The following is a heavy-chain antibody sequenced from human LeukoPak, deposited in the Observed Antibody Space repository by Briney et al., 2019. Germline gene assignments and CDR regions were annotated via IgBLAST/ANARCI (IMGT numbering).Heavy chain of an antibody. D-gene: IGHD1-26*01. CDR2: ISYDGSNK. CDR3: ARGGVGALRFYYYYGMDV. J-gene: IGHJ6*02. Sequence: GGSLRLSCAASGFTFSSYGMHWVRQAPGKGLEWVAVISYDGSNKYYADSVKGRFTISRDNSKNTLYLQMNSLRAEDTAVYYCARGGVGALRFYYYYGMDVWGQGTTVTVSS. CDR1: GFTFSSYG. V-gene: IGHV3-30*03.